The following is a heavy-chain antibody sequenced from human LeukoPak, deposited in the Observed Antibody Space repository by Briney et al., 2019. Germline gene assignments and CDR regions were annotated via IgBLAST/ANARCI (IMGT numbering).Heavy chain of an antibody. CDR2: FNHIYGAT. J-gene: IGHJ3*02. CDR1: GGSLKNFA. Sequence: SVKVSCKASGGSLKNFAISWVRQAPGQGPEWMGGFNHIYGATNYAQKFQGRVTITVDDSTNIAYLDLSSLRSDDTALYYCARRAEWFSWTRLDAFDIWGQGTMVTVSS. CDR3: ARRAEWFSWTRLDAFDI. D-gene: IGHD3-3*01. V-gene: IGHV1-69*13.